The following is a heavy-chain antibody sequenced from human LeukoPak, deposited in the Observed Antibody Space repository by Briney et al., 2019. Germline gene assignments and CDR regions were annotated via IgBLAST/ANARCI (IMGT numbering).Heavy chain of an antibody. J-gene: IGHJ5*02. CDR3: ATDFGHYGSGSPWHNWFDP. D-gene: IGHD3-10*01. Sequence: ASVTVSCTVSGYTLTELSMHWVRQAPGKGLEWMGGFDPEDGETIYAQKFQGRVTMTEDTSTDTAYMELSSLRSEDTAVYYCATDFGHYGSGSPWHNWFDPWGQGTLVTVSS. CDR1: GYTLTELS. V-gene: IGHV1-24*01. CDR2: FDPEDGET.